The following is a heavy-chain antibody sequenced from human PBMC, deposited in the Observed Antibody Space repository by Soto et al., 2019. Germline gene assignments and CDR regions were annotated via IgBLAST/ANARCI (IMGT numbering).Heavy chain of an antibody. D-gene: IGHD3-22*01. Sequence: SETLSLTCTVSGGSISSYYWSWIRQPPGKGLEWIGYIYYSGSTNYNPSLRSRVTMSVDTSKNQFSLKLNSVAAADTAVYYCARDALTGYYYEKWGRGTLVTVSS. CDR1: GGSISSYY. V-gene: IGHV4-59*12. CDR3: ARDALTGYYYEK. J-gene: IGHJ4*02. CDR2: IYYSGST.